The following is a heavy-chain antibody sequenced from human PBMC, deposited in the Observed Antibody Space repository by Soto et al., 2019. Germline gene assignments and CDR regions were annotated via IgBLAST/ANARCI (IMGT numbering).Heavy chain of an antibody. CDR2: IYYSGST. J-gene: IGHJ6*02. CDR1: GGSISSSSYY. CDR3: ASEKGEGGNYYDSSGYSPDHSLYYYYGMDV. V-gene: IGHV4-39*01. D-gene: IGHD3-22*01. Sequence: SETLSLTCTVSGGSISSSSYYWGWIRQPPGKGLEWIGSIYYSGSTYYNPSLKSRVTISVDTSKNQFSLKLSSVTAADTAVYYCASEKGEGGNYYDSSGYSPDHSLYYYYGMDVWGQGTTVTVSS.